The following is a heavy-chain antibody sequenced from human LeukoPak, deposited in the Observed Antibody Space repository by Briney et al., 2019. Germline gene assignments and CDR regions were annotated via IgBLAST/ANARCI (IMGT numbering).Heavy chain of an antibody. CDR3: ARESYYGSGPFDY. V-gene: IGHV1-46*01. Sequence: ASVSVSCKASGYTFTSYYMHWVPQAPGQGLEWMGIMNPSGGSTSYAQKFQGRVTMTRDTYTSTVYMELSSLRSEDTAVYYCARESYYGSGPFDYWGQGTLVTVSS. J-gene: IGHJ4*02. CDR2: MNPSGGST. D-gene: IGHD3-10*01. CDR1: GYTFTSYY.